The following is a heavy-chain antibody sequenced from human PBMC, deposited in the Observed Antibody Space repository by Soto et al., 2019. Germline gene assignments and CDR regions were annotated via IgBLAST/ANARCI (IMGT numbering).Heavy chain of an antibody. CDR2: IKQDGSEK. CDR3: ARDLTDFWSGPPFSDAYYYGMDV. V-gene: IGHV3-7*05. CDR1: GFTFSSYW. D-gene: IGHD3-3*01. Sequence: GGSLRLSCAASGFTFSSYWMSWVRQAPGKGLEWVANIKQDGSEKYYVDSVKGRFTISRDNAKNSLYLQMNSLRAEDTAVYYCARDLTDFWSGPPFSDAYYYGMDVWGQGTTVTVSS. J-gene: IGHJ6*02.